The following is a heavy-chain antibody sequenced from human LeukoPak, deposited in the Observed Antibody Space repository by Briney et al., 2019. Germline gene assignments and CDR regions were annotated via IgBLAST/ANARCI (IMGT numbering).Heavy chain of an antibody. Sequence: ASVKVSCKASGYTFTTYSINWVRQAPGQGLEWMGRISAYNGNTNYAQKLQGRVTMTTDTSTSTAYMELRSLRSDDTAVYYCARQGEELVPTYWGQGTLVTVSS. CDR2: ISAYNGNT. J-gene: IGHJ4*02. CDR3: ARQGEELVPTY. D-gene: IGHD6-13*01. CDR1: GYTFTTYS. V-gene: IGHV1-18*01.